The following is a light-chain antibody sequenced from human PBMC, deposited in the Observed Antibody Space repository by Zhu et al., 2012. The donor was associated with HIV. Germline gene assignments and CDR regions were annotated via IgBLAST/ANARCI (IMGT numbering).Light chain of an antibody. CDR3: HQYLSSPET. V-gene: IGKV3-20*01. Sequence: EIVLTQSPGTLSLSPGDRATLSCRASQSVTNDYLAWYQQKPGQAPRLLIYGASSRATGIPDRFSGSGSGTDFILTISRVEPEDFAVYYCHQYLSSPETFGQGTKLEIK. CDR2: GAS. CDR1: QSVTNDY. J-gene: IGKJ1*01.